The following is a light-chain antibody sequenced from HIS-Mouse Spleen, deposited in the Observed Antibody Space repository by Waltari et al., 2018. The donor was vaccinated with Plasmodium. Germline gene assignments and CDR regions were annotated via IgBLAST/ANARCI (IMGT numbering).Light chain of an antibody. CDR3: CSYAGSSTFV. CDR1: SSDVGSFNL. V-gene: IGLV2-23*03. J-gene: IGLJ3*02. Sequence: QSALTQPASVSGSPGQSITISCTGTSSDVGSFNLVSCYQQHPGKAPKLMIYEGSKRPSGVYNGFSGVKSVNTACVTIAGLEAEDEADYYSCSYAGSSTFVFGGGTKLTVL. CDR2: EGS.